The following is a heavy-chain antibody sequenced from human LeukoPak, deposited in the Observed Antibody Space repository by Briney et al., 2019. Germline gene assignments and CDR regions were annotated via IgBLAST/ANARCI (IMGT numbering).Heavy chain of an antibody. CDR3: ARAGYQSGYSGYGGGPFSPFHY. D-gene: IGHD5-12*01. J-gene: IGHJ4*02. V-gene: IGHV1-8*01. CDR1: GYTFTSYD. CDR2: MNPNSGNT. Sequence: GASVKVSCKASGYTFTSYDINWVRQATGQGLEWMGWMNPNSGNTGYAQKFQGRVTMTRDTSTSTVFMELSSLRSEDTAVYYCARAGYQSGYSGYGGGPFSPFHYWGQGTLVTVSS.